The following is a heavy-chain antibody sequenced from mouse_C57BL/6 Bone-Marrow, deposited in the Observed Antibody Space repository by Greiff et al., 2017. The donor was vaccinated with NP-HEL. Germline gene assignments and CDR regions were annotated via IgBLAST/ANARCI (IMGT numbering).Heavy chain of an antibody. CDR1: GFTFTDYY. Sequence: EVMLVASCGGLVQPGGSLSLSCAASGFTFTDYYMSWVRQPPGKALEWLGFIRNKANGYTTEYSASVKGRFTISRDNSQSILYLQMNALRAEDSATYYCARSIYYDYADDPFYAMDYWGQGTSVTVSS. J-gene: IGHJ4*01. V-gene: IGHV7-3*01. CDR3: ARSIYYDYADDPFYAMDY. D-gene: IGHD2-4*01. CDR2: IRNKANGYTT.